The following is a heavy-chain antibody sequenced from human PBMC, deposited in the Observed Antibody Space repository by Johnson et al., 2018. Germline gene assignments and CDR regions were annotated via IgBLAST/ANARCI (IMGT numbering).Heavy chain of an antibody. V-gene: IGHV4-59*01. J-gene: IGHJ3*02. CDR3: ARAWGGYLIDAFDI. Sequence: QVQLQESGPGLVKPSETXSLTCTVSGGSISSFYWSWIRRPPGRGLEWIGFIYYSGSTNYNPSLKSRVSISVATSKNQFSLKLSSVTAADTAVYYCARAWGGYLIDAFDIWGQGTMVTVSS. CDR2: IYYSGST. D-gene: IGHD3-16*02. CDR1: GGSISSFY.